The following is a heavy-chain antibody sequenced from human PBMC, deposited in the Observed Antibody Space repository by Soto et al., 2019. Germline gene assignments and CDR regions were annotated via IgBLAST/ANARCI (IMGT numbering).Heavy chain of an antibody. CDR1: GFTVSNKY. J-gene: IGHJ6*02. CDR2: ISSSSNTI. CDR3: ARGNYYGSNYYYFYGIDV. Sequence: PGGSLRLSCEVSGFTVSNKYVIWVRQAPGKGLEWLSYISSSSNTIYYADSVKGRITISRDNAKNSLYLQMNSLRDEDTAVYYCARGNYYGSNYYYFYGIDVWGQGTTVTVSS. V-gene: IGHV3-48*02. D-gene: IGHD3-10*01.